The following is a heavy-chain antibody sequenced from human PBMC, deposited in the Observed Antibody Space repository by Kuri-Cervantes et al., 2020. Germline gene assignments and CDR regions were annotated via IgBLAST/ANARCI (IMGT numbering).Heavy chain of an antibody. CDR3: ARLVAGSSSWYSYYYHYMDV. V-gene: IGHV4-34*01. CDR1: GGSFSGYY. CDR2: IYYSGST. Sequence: SETLSLTCAVYGGSFSGYYWSWIRQPPGKGLEWIGSIYYSGSTYYNPSLKSRVTISVDTSKNQFSLKLSSVTAADTAVYYCARLVAGSSSWYSYYYHYMDVWDKGTTVTVSS. D-gene: IGHD6-13*01. J-gene: IGHJ6*03.